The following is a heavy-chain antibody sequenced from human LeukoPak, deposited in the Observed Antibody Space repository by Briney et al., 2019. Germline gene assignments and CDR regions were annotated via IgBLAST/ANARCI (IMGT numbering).Heavy chain of an antibody. J-gene: IGHJ4*02. CDR1: GFTFSSYW. D-gene: IGHD5-12*01. Sequence: GGTLRLSCAASGFTFSSYWMSWVRQAPGKGLEWVANIKQDGSEKYHVDSVKGRFAISRDNAKNSLYLQMNSLRAEDTAVYYCARGYSGYVNWGQGTLVSVSS. CDR2: IKQDGSEK. CDR3: ARGYSGYVN. V-gene: IGHV3-7*05.